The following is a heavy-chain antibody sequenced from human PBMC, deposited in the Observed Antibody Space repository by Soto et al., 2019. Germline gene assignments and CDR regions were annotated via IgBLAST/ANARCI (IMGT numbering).Heavy chain of an antibody. CDR3: ARRRGGFGGGWTTPYFDY. D-gene: IGHD6-19*01. CDR1: GFSLNTGGVG. CDR2: IYWDDDK. V-gene: IGHV2-5*02. Sequence: QITLKESGPTVVKPTQTLTLTCSLSGFSLNTGGVGVGWIRQPPGKALEWLAVIYWDDDKSWNQSLRDRLTINRDASDDQVVLTVTNMDPVDTGTYYCARRRGGFGGGWTTPYFDYWGQGTLVTVSS. J-gene: IGHJ4*02.